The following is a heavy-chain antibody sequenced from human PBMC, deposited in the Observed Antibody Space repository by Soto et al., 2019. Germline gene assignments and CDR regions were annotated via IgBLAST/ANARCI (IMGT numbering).Heavy chain of an antibody. Sequence: SETLSLTCAVSGGSIRSNNWWSWVRQPPGKGLEWIGEIYHSGVTNYDPSLKSRVTISVDKSKIQFSLKLSSLTAADTAVYYCARISAYHFDYWGQGTLVTVSS. CDR3: ARISAYHFDY. CDR1: GGSIRSNNW. D-gene: IGHD3-16*01. J-gene: IGHJ4*02. CDR2: IYHSGVT. V-gene: IGHV4-4*02.